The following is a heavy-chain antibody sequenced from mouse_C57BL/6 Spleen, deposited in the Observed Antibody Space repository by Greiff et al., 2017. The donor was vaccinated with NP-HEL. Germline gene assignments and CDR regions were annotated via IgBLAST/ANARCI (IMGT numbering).Heavy chain of an antibody. CDR2: IDPENGDT. Sequence: VQLQQSGAELVRPGASVKLSCTASGFNIKDDYMHWVKQRPEQGLEWIGWIDPENGDTEYASKFQGKATITADTSSNTAYLQLSSLPSEDTAVYYCTPYYYGTWFAYWGQGTLVTVSA. J-gene: IGHJ3*01. CDR3: TPYYYGTWFAY. D-gene: IGHD1-1*01. V-gene: IGHV14-4*01. CDR1: GFNIKDDY.